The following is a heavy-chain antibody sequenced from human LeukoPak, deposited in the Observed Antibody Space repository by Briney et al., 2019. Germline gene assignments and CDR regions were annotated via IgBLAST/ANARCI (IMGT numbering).Heavy chain of an antibody. CDR2: ISGSGGST. J-gene: IGHJ4*02. V-gene: IGHV3-23*01. D-gene: IGHD3-3*01. CDR3: AKDQRFLEWTPAYYFDY. Sequence: GGSLRLSCAASGFTFSSYAMSWVRQAPGKGLEWVSAISGSGGSTYYADSVKGRFTISRDNSKNTLYLQMNSLRAEDTAVYYCAKDQRFLEWTPAYYFDYWGQGTLVTVSS. CDR1: GFTFSSYA.